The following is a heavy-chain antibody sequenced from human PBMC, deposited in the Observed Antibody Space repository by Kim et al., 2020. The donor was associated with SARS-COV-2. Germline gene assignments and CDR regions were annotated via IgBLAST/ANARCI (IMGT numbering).Heavy chain of an antibody. CDR2: IYYSGST. J-gene: IGHJ4*02. V-gene: IGHV4-39*01. D-gene: IGHD3-10*01. CDR3: ARIRFTMVRGVDY. CDR1: GGSISSSSYY. Sequence: SETLSLTCTVSGGSISSSSYYWGWIRQPPGKGLEWIGSIYYSGSTYYNPSLKSRVTISVDTSKNQFSLKLSSVTAADTAVYYCARIRFTMVRGVDYWGQG.